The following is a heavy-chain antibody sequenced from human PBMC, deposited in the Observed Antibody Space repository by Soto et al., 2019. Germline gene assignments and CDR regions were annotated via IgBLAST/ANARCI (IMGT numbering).Heavy chain of an antibody. Sequence: PSETLSLTCAVYGGSFSGYYWSWIRQPPGKGLEWIGEINHSGSTNYNPSLKSRVTISVDTSKNQFSLRLSSVTAADTAVYYCARHEAYLGAFDIWGQGTMVTVSS. V-gene: IGHV4-34*01. CDR2: INHSGST. CDR1: GGSFSGYY. CDR3: ARHEAYLGAFDI. D-gene: IGHD7-27*01. J-gene: IGHJ3*02.